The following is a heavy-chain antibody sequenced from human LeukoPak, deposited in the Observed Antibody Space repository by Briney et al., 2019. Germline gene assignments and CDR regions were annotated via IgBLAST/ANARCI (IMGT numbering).Heavy chain of an antibody. J-gene: IGHJ3*02. Sequence: SETLSLTCTVSGGSISSSSYYWGWIRQPPGKGLEWIGSIYYSGSTYYNPSLKTRVTISVDTSKNQFSLKLSSVTAADTAVYYCAREAAGDAFDIWGQGTMVTVSS. CDR3: AREAAGDAFDI. D-gene: IGHD6-13*01. CDR2: IYYSGST. CDR1: GGSISSSSYY. V-gene: IGHV4-39*07.